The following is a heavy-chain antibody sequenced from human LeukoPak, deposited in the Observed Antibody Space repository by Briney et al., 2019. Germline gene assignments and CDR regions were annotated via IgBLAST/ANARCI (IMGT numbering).Heavy chain of an antibody. Sequence: GGSLRLSCAASGFTFSSYEMNWVRQAPGKGLEWVSYISSSGSTIYYADSVRGRFTISRDNSKNTLYLQMNSLRAEDTAVYYCAKDLNSYGYGNFDYWGQGTLVTVSS. CDR3: AKDLNSYGYGNFDY. CDR2: ISSSGSTI. V-gene: IGHV3-48*03. CDR1: GFTFSSYE. D-gene: IGHD5-18*01. J-gene: IGHJ4*02.